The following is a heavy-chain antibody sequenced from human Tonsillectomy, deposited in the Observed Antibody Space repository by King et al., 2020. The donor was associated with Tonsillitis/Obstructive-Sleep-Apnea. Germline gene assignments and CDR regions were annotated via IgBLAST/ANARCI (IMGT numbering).Heavy chain of an antibody. V-gene: IGHV5-10-1*03. CDR1: GYSFSNYW. CDR3: ARLVVAALDSEYYYDMDD. J-gene: IGHJ6*02. CDR2: IEPSDSYV. D-gene: IGHD5-18*01. Sequence: QLVQSGAEVKKPGASLRISCQGSGYSFSNYWITWVRQMPGKGLEWMGMIEPSDSYVNYNPSFQGHVTISVDKSIKTAYLQWSSLKASDTAMYYCARLVVAALDSEYYYDMDDWGQGTMVTVSS.